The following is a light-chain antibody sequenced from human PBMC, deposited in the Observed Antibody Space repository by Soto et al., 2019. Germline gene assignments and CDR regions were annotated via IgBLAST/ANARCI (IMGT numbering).Light chain of an antibody. CDR1: QGISSW. Sequence: DIQMTQSPSSVSASVGDTVTITCRASQGISSWLAWYQQRPGKAPDLLISKGSTLQTGVPSRFSGSGSGTDFTLTISNLQPEDFATYFCHQASSFPLTFGGGTKVEVK. J-gene: IGKJ4*01. CDR2: KGS. V-gene: IGKV1-12*01. CDR3: HQASSFPLT.